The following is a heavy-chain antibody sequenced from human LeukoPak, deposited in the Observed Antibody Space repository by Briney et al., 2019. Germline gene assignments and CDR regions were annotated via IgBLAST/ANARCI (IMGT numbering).Heavy chain of an antibody. D-gene: IGHD3-10*01. CDR2: IGTSDDT. V-gene: IGHV3-13*01. Sequence: GGSLRLSCAASGFTFGNYDMHWVRQAAGKGLEWVSAIGTSDDTYYPGSVKGRFTISRDNAKNSLYLQMNSLRAEDTAVYYCVRDTYGPSDYWGQGTLVTVSS. CDR3: VRDTYGPSDY. CDR1: GFTFGNYD. J-gene: IGHJ4*02.